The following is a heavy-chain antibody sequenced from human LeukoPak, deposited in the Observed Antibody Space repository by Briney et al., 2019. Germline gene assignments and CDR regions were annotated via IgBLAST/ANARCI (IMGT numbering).Heavy chain of an antibody. Sequence: SQTLSLTCTVSGGSISSGGYYWSWIRQPPGKGLEWIGYIYHSGSTYYNPSLKSRVTISVDTSKNQFSLKLSSVTAADTAVYYCARENKVGYTYADDCWGQGTLVTVSS. CDR3: ARENKVGYTYADDC. V-gene: IGHV4-30-2*01. D-gene: IGHD5-18*01. CDR2: IYHSGST. CDR1: GGSISSGGYY. J-gene: IGHJ4*02.